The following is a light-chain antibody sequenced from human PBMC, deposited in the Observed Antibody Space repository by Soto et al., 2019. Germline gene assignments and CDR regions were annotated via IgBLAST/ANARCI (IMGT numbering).Light chain of an antibody. CDR2: GAS. J-gene: IGKJ1*01. CDR3: QQRSNWPPWT. CDR1: QSVASRN. Sequence: EIVLTQSPGTLSLSPGERATLSCRASQSVASRNLAWYQQKSGQAPRLLIYGASSRAIHTPDRFSGSGSGTDFTLTISSLEPEDFAVYYCQQRSNWPPWTFGQGTKVDIK. V-gene: IGKV3-11*01.